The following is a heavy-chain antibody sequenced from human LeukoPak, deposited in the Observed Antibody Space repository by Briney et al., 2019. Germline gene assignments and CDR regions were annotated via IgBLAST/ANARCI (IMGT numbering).Heavy chain of an antibody. J-gene: IGHJ4*02. V-gene: IGHV4-34*01. Sequence: PSETLSLTCAVYGGSFSGYYWSWIRQPPGKGLEWIGEIYHSGSTNYNPSLKSRVTISVDKSKNQFSLKLSSVTAADTAVYYCARTAAGSLDYWGQGTLVTVSS. D-gene: IGHD6-13*01. CDR3: ARTAAGSLDY. CDR2: IYHSGST. CDR1: GGSFSGYY.